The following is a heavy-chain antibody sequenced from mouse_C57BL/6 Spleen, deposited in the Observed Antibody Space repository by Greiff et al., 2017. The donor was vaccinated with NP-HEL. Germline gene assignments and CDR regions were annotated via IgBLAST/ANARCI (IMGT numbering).Heavy chain of an antibody. D-gene: IGHD2-1*01. CDR3: AREMGNYLYFDV. J-gene: IGHJ1*03. CDR1: GYTFTSYW. V-gene: IGHV1-50*01. Sequence: QVQLQQPGAELVKPGASVKLSCKASGYTFTSYWMQWVNQRPGQGLEWIGEIDPSDSYTNYNQKFKGKATLTVDTSSSTAYMQLSSLTSEDSAVYYCAREMGNYLYFDVWGTGTTVTVSS. CDR2: IDPSDSYT.